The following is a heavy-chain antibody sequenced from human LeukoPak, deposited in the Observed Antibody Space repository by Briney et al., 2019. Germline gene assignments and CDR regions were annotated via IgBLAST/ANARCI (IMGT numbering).Heavy chain of an antibody. CDR1: GGSISSGTYH. CDR2: IYTTGST. Sequence: SETLSLTCTVSGGSISSGTYHWNWIRQPAGKGLEWIGHIYTTGSTNYNPSLKSRVTISVDTSKNQFSLKLSSVTAADTAVYYCARDVAIEYSSSCWFDPWGQGTLVTVSS. V-gene: IGHV4-61*09. J-gene: IGHJ5*02. CDR3: ARDVAIEYSSSCWFDP. D-gene: IGHD6-6*01.